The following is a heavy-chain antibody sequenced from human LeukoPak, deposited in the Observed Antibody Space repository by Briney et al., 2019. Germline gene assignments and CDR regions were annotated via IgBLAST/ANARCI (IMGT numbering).Heavy chain of an antibody. Sequence: GGSLRLSCAASGFTFSSYAMHWVRQAPGKGLGWVAVISYDGSNKYYADSVKGRFTISRDNSKNTLYLQMNSLRAEDTAVYYCASSDSYGYSSGFADYWGQGTLVTVSS. CDR3: ASSDSYGYSSGFADY. CDR1: GFTFSSYA. D-gene: IGHD6-19*01. CDR2: ISYDGSNK. V-gene: IGHV3-30-3*01. J-gene: IGHJ4*02.